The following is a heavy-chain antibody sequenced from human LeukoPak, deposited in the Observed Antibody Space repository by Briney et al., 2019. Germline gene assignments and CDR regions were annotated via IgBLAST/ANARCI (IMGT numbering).Heavy chain of an antibody. Sequence: SETLSLTCAVSGGSISSNNWWGWVRQPPGKGLEWIGEIYHSGSPNYNPSLKSRVTISVDKSRNHFSLNLSSVTAADTAVYYCARATGQSKGDYWGQGTLVTVSS. D-gene: IGHD1-1*01. CDR1: GGSISSNNW. CDR2: IYHSGSP. CDR3: ARATGQSKGDY. J-gene: IGHJ4*02. V-gene: IGHV4-4*02.